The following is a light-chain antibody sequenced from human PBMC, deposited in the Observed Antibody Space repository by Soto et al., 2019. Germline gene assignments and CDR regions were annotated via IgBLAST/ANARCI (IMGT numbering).Light chain of an antibody. J-gene: IGKJ5*01. CDR3: HQRTNWPSIT. CDR1: QSVSNY. CDR2: GAS. Sequence: EIVLTQSPATLSLSPGETATLSCRASQSVSNYLAWYQHKPGQAPRLLIYGASNRATGVSARISGSGSGRDFSLTIKRLEREDSAGYYWHQRTNWPSITFGQGTRLEI. V-gene: IGKV3-11*02.